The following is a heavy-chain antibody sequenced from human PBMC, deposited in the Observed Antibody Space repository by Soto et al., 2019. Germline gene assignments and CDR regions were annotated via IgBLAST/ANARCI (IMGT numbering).Heavy chain of an antibody. CDR3: ARTQRITMVRGAQVPFDI. V-gene: IGHV1-46*03. Sequence: ASVKVSCKASGYSFTIYYMHWVRQAPGQGLEWMGIINPSGGSTSYAQKFQGRVTMTRDTSTSTVYMELSSLRSEDTAVYYCARTQRITMVRGAQVPFDIWGQGTMVTVSS. CDR1: GYSFTIYY. CDR2: INPSGGST. J-gene: IGHJ3*02. D-gene: IGHD3-10*01.